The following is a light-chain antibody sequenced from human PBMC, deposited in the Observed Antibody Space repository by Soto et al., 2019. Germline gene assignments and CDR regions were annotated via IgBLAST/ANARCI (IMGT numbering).Light chain of an antibody. CDR1: SSDVGGYNY. V-gene: IGLV2-14*01. CDR3: SSYTSSSLYV. Sequence: QSALTQPASVSGSRGQSITISCTGTSSDVGGYNYVSWYQQHPGKAPKLMIYDVSNRPSGVSNRFSGSKSGNTASLTISGLQAEDEADYYCSSYTSSSLYVFGTGTKVTVL. CDR2: DVS. J-gene: IGLJ1*01.